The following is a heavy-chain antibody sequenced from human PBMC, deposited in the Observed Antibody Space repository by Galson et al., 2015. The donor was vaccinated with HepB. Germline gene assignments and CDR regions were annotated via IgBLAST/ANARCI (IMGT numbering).Heavy chain of an antibody. D-gene: IGHD4-17*01. V-gene: IGHV1-69*13. CDR3: ARLRRDAFDL. Sequence: SVKVSCKASGGTFNTYNFNWVRQAPRQGLEWMGGIIPILGTANYAQRFQDGLTITADESTSTAYMELGNLKSEDTAVYFCARLRRDAFDLWGQGTMVTVS. J-gene: IGHJ3*01. CDR1: GGTFNTYN. CDR2: IIPILGTA.